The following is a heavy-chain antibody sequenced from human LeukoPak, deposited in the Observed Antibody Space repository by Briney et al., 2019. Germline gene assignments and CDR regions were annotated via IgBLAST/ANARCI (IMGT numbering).Heavy chain of an antibody. CDR3: ARWRYCSSTSCYWDFDY. CDR2: INHSGST. D-gene: IGHD2-2*01. J-gene: IGHJ4*02. CDR1: GGSFSGYY. Sequence: SETLSLTCAVYGGSFSGYYWSWIRQPPGKGLEWIGEINHSGSTNYNPSLKSRVTISVDTSKNQFSLKLRSVTAADTAVYYCARWRYCSSTSCYWDFDYWGQGTLVTVSS. V-gene: IGHV4-34*01.